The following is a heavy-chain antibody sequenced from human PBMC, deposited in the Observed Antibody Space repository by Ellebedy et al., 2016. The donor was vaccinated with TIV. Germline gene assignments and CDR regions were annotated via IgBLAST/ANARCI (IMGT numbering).Heavy chain of an antibody. V-gene: IGHV4-4*02. Sequence: GSLRLSCAASAFTFSSYWMSWVRQAPWKGLEWIGEIYHSGSTYYNPSLKSRVSISVDTSKNQFSLNVTSVTASDTAFYYCARHDGEGYNGFFGYWGQGILVTVSS. CDR2: IYHSGST. CDR1: AFTFSSYW. CDR3: ARHDGEGYNGFFGY. D-gene: IGHD5-24*01. J-gene: IGHJ4*02.